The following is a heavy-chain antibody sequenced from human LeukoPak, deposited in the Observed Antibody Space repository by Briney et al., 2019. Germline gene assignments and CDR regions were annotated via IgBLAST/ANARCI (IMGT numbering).Heavy chain of an antibody. CDR2: ISPSSTRI. J-gene: IGHJ4*02. CDR3: AYLFSPHEEWEPDTDY. V-gene: IGHV3-48*04. Sequence: GGSLRLSCAASGFTFSNAWMSRVRQAPGKGLEWVSYISPSSTRIDYAASVRGRFTISRDNAKRSLYLQMNGLTAEDTAVYYCAYLFSPHEEWEPDTDYWGQGTLVTVSS. D-gene: IGHD1-26*01. CDR1: GFTFSNAW.